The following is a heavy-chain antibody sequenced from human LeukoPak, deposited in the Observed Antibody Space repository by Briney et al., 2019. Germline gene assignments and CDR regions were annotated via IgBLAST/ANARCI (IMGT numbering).Heavy chain of an antibody. CDR1: GFTFDDYA. CDR2: ISWNSGSI. Sequence: GRSLRLSCAASGFTFDDYAMHWVRQAPGKGLEWVSGISWNSGSIGYADSVKGRFTISRDNAKNSLYLQMNSLRAEDTALCYCAKDIMVMYSSGGGMDVWGQGTTVTVSS. CDR3: AKDIMVMYSSGGGMDV. J-gene: IGHJ6*02. D-gene: IGHD6-19*01. V-gene: IGHV3-9*01.